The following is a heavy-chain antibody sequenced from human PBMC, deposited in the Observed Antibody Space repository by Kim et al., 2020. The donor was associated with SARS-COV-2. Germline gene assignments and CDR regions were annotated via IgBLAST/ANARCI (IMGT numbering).Heavy chain of an antibody. J-gene: IGHJ4*02. D-gene: IGHD3-9*01. CDR3: AKYPTGYFSFDF. V-gene: IGHV3-23*01. Sequence: YYAESVKGRFTISRDNSKNTLYRQMNSLRDEDTAVYYCAKYPTGYFSFDFWGQGSLVTVSS.